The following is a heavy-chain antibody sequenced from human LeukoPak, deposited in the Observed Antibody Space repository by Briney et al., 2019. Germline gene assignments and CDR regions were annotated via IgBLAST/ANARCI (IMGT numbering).Heavy chain of an antibody. V-gene: IGHV3-9*01. J-gene: IGHJ4*02. D-gene: IGHD6-13*01. Sequence: GGSLRLSCQASGFTFDDYGMHWVRQAPGKGLEWVSTISWNSASVGYVDSVKGRFTISRDNAKKTLYLQMNSLRPEDTALYYCAKDYGYSSSWYDYWGQGTLVTVSS. CDR3: AKDYGYSSSWYDY. CDR2: ISWNSASV. CDR1: GFTFDDYG.